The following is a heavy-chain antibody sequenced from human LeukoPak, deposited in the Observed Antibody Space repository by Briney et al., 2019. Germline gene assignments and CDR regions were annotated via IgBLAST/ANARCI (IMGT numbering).Heavy chain of an antibody. V-gene: IGHV3-74*01. J-gene: IGHJ4*02. CDR1: GFTFSRFW. D-gene: IGHD3-10*01. CDR3: ARDLPITMVRGTHFDY. CDR2: IHSDGSAT. Sequence: PGGSLRLSCAASGFTFSRFWMHWVRQAPGKGLVWVSRIHSDGSATNYAESVKGRFTISRDNDKKTLYLQMNSLRAEDTAVYYCARDLPITMVRGTHFDYWGQGTLVTVSS.